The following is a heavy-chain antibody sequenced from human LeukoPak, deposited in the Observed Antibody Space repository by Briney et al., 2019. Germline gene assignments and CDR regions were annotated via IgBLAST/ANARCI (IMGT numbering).Heavy chain of an antibody. Sequence: SETLSLTCAVYGGSFSGYYWSWIRQPPGKGLEWIGEINHSGSTNYNLSLKSRVTISVDTSKNQFSLKLSSVTAADTAVYYCARALYYYDSSGYLSWGQGTLVTVSS. CDR2: INHSGST. D-gene: IGHD3-22*01. J-gene: IGHJ4*02. V-gene: IGHV4-34*01. CDR1: GGSFSGYY. CDR3: ARALYYYDSSGYLS.